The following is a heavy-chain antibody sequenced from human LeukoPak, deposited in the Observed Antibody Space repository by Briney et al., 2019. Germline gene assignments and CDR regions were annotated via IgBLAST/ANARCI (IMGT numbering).Heavy chain of an antibody. CDR3: VRDGEGAAISVNYWFDP. V-gene: IGHV1-8*01. CDR1: GFIFTSYD. D-gene: IGHD2-2*02. J-gene: IGHJ5*02. Sequence: GASVMVSCRASGFIFTSYDINWVRQATGQGLEWMGWMDPITGNTGYARQFQGRITMTRDTSTSTAYMELTSLRSEDTAVYYCVRDGEGAAISVNYWFDPWGQGTLVTVSS. CDR2: MDPITGNT.